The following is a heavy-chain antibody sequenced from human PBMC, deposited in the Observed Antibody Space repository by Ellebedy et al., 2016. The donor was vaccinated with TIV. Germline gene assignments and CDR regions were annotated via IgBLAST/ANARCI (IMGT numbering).Heavy chain of an antibody. CDR2: VTAYNRDT. CDR1: GYSFTSHG. J-gene: IGHJ5*02. Sequence: AASVKVSCKASGYSFTSHGITWVRQAPGQGLQWMGWVTAYNRDTYYAQNFQGRVTFTTATSSSTAYLELRSLTSNDTGVYYCARGAMALSWGQGTLVTVSS. CDR3: ARGAMALS. V-gene: IGHV1-18*01. D-gene: IGHD5-24*01.